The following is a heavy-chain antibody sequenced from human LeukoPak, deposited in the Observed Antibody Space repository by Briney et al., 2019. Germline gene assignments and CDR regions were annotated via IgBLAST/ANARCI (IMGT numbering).Heavy chain of an antibody. CDR3: ARTPAGWFGELLEGFFDY. J-gene: IGHJ4*02. Sequence: PGGSLRLSCAASGFTFSSYWMSWVRQAPGKGLEWVANIKQDGSEKYYVDSVKGRFTISRDNAKNSLYLQMNSLRAEDTAVYYCARTPAGWFGELLEGFFDYWGQGTLVTVSS. CDR2: IKQDGSEK. V-gene: IGHV3-7*03. CDR1: GFTFSSYW. D-gene: IGHD3-10*01.